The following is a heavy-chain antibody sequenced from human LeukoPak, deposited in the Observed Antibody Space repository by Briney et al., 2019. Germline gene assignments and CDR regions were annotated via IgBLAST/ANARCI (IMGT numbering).Heavy chain of an antibody. Sequence: GGSLRLSCAASGFTVSSNYMSWVRQAPGKGLEWVSVIYSGGSTYYADSVKGRFTISRDNSKNTLYLQMNSLRAEDTAVYYCARGVVILRYWYFDLWGRGTLVTVSS. CDR1: GFTVSSNY. D-gene: IGHD3-22*01. J-gene: IGHJ2*01. CDR2: IYSGGST. V-gene: IGHV3-53*01. CDR3: ARGVVILRYWYFDL.